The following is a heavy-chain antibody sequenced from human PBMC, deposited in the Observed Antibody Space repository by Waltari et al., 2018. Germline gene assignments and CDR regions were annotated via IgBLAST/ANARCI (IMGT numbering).Heavy chain of an antibody. V-gene: IGHV4-39*01. CDR2: VSYSGTT. CDR3: ATYIGASVGTAAFDV. Sequence: QLQLQESGPRLVRPSETLSLICRVSGVSITSNRHYWAWLRQSPGQGLDWIGTVSYSGTTYISPSLKSRVSVSRDTSKNQVSLILGSVTAADMAVYYCATYIGASVGTAAFDVWGQGTMVTVSS. J-gene: IGHJ3*01. D-gene: IGHD5-12*01. CDR1: GVSITSNRHY.